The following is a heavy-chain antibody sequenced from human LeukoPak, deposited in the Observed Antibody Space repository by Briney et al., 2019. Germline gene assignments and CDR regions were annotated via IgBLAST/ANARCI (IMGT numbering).Heavy chain of an antibody. CDR2: IYWDDDK. D-gene: IGHD5-12*01. CDR1: GFSLSTSGVG. V-gene: IGHV2-5*02. J-gene: IGHJ5*02. Sequence: SGPTLVNPTQTLTLTCTFSGFSLSTSGVGVGWIRQPPGKALEWLALIYWDDDKRYSPSLKSRLTITKDTSKNQVVLTMTNMDPVDTATYCCAHRRGATITSNWFDPWGQGTLVTVSS. CDR3: AHRRGATITSNWFDP.